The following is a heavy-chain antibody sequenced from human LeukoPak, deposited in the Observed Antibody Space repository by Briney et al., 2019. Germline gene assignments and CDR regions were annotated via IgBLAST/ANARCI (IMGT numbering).Heavy chain of an antibody. D-gene: IGHD3-22*01. V-gene: IGHV1-18*01. Sequence: ASVKVSCKSSGYTFTSYGISWVRQAPGQGLEWMGWISAYNGNTNYAQKLQGRVTMTTDTSTSTAYMELRSLRSDDTAVYYCARGWYYYDSSGHPGGMDVWGQGTTVTVSS. CDR2: ISAYNGNT. J-gene: IGHJ6*02. CDR1: GYTFTSYG. CDR3: ARGWYYYDSSGHPGGMDV.